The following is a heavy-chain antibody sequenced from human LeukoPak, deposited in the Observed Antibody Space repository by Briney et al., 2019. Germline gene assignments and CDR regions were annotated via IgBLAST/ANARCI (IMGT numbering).Heavy chain of an antibody. Sequence: GGSLRLSCAASGFTFDDYGMSWVRQGPRKGLELVSGSNWNCGGTGYEDSVTGRLTISRVNATNSQYLLKNSLSAEDTACSYSARDKITVVSTRPLPWVWGKRTPGTVSS. V-gene: IGHV3-20*04. CDR1: GFTFDDYG. CDR2: SNWNCGGT. D-gene: IGHD6-19*01. J-gene: IGHJ6*04. CDR3: ARDKITVVSTRPLPWV.